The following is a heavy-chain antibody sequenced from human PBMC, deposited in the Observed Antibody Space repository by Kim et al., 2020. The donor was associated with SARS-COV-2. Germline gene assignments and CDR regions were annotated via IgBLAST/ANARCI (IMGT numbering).Heavy chain of an antibody. J-gene: IGHJ4*02. V-gene: IGHV2-5*01. Sequence: DKRYSPSLKSRLTLTKDTSKNQVVLTMTNMDPVDTATYYCAHSQEGYFDYWGQGTLVTVSS. CDR2: DK. CDR3: AHSQEGYFDY.